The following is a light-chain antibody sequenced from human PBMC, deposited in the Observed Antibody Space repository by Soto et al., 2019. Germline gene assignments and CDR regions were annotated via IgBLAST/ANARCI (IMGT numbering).Light chain of an antibody. CDR2: GAS. CDR3: QQYNNWTPYT. J-gene: IGKJ2*01. V-gene: IGKV3D-15*01. Sequence: EIVMTQSPATLSVSPGDRATLSCRASQSVSSNLAWYQQIPGQAPRLLIYGASIRATDIPARFSGSGSGTEFTLTISSLQSEDFAVYYCQQYNNWTPYTFGQGTKLEIK. CDR1: QSVSSN.